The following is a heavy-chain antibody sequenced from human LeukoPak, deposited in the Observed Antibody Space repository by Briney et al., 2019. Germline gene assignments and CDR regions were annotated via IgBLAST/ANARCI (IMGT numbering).Heavy chain of an antibody. CDR2: ISSSSSYI. CDR3: ARDESGSLDY. CDR1: GFTFGTYA. Sequence: GGSLRLSCAGSGFTFGTYAMHWVRQAPGKGLEWVSSISSSSSYIYYADSVKGRFTISRDNAKNSLYLQMNSLRAEDTAVYYCARDESGSLDYWGQGTLVTVSS. D-gene: IGHD1-26*01. J-gene: IGHJ4*02. V-gene: IGHV3-21*01.